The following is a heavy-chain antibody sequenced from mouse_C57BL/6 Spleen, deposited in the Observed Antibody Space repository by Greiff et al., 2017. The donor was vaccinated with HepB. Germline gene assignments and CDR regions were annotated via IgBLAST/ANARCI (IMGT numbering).Heavy chain of an antibody. Sequence: QVQLQQPGTELVKPGASVKLSCKASGYTFTSYWMHWVKQRPGPGLEWIGNINPSNGGTNYNEKFKSKATLTVDKSSSPAYMQLSSLTSEDSAVYYCARRASTMVTAGAMDYWGQGTSVTVSS. CDR1: GYTFTSYW. J-gene: IGHJ4*01. CDR2: INPSNGGT. D-gene: IGHD2-2*01. CDR3: ARRASTMVTAGAMDY. V-gene: IGHV1-53*01.